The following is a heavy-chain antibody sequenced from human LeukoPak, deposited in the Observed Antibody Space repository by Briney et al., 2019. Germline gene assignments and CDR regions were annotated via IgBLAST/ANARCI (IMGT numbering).Heavy chain of an antibody. CDR3: ARPFNYVWGSYRYTFNF. CDR2: FNTNTGNP. Sequence: ASVKVSCKASGYTFTDFPIHWVRQAPGQGLDWMGWFNTNTGNPTYAQGFTGRFVFSLDTSVSTAYLQIDSLKADDTAVYYCARPFNYVWGSYRYTFNFWGQGTLVTVSS. D-gene: IGHD3-16*02. J-gene: IGHJ4*02. V-gene: IGHV7-4-1*01. CDR1: GYTFTDFP.